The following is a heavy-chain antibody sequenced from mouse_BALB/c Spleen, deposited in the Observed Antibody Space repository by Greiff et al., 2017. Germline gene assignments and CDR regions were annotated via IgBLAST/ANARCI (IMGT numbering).Heavy chain of an antibody. CDR2: ISSGSSTI. CDR1: GFTFSSFG. J-gene: IGHJ2*01. D-gene: IGHD4-1*01. Sequence: EVLLVASGGGLVQPGGSRKLSCAASGFTFSSFGMHWVRQAPEQGLEWVAYISSGSSTIYYADKVKGRFTISRDNPKNTLFLQMTSLRSEDTAMYYCARSGWDGGGVDYWGQGTTLTVSS. CDR3: ARSGWDGGGVDY. V-gene: IGHV5-17*02.